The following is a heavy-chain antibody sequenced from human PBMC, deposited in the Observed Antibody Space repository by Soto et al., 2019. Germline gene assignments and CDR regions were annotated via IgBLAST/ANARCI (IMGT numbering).Heavy chain of an antibody. CDR2: IIPIFGTA. CDR1: GGTFSRHA. D-gene: IGHD3-22*01. V-gene: IGHV1-69*01. J-gene: IGHJ4*02. CDR3: ARGWGYDSNDYYYAY. Sequence: QVQLVQSWAEVRKPGSSVKVSCKASGGTFSRHAIRWVRQAPGQGLEGMGGIIPIFGTANHAQKFQGRVTIIADESTSTVYMELSSLRSEDTAMYYCARGWGYDSNDYYYAYWGQGTLVIVSS.